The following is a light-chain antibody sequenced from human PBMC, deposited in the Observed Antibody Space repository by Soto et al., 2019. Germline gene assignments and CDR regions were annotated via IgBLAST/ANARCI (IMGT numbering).Light chain of an antibody. CDR3: QQYNNWPGT. Sequence: EIVMTHSPATLSVSPGERATLSCRASQSVSSNLAWYQQKPGQAPRLLIYGASTRATGIPTRFSGSGSGTEFTLTISSLQSADFAVYYCQQYNNWPGTFGQGTKV. CDR2: GAS. J-gene: IGKJ1*01. V-gene: IGKV3-15*01. CDR1: QSVSSN.